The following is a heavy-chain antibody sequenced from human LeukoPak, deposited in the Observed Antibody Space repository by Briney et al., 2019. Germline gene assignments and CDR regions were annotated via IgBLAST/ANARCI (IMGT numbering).Heavy chain of an antibody. CDR2: IYYSGST. CDR3: ARSPKFLIYYYDSSGYYDY. V-gene: IGHV4-59*01. D-gene: IGHD3-22*01. Sequence: SETLSLTCTVSGGSISSYYWSWIRQPPGKGLEWIGYIYYSGSTNYNPSLKSRVTISVDTSKNQFSLKLSSVTAADTAVYYCARSPKFLIYYYDSSGYYDYWGQGTLVTVSS. CDR1: GGSISSYY. J-gene: IGHJ4*02.